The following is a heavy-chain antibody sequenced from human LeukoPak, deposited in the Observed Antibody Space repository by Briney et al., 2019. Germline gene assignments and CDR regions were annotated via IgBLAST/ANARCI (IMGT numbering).Heavy chain of an antibody. J-gene: IGHJ4*02. CDR2: ISGSGDST. Sequence: GGSLRLSCAASGFTFSSYAMSWVRQAPGKGLEWVSAISGSGDSTYYADSVKGRFTISRDNSKNTLYLQMNSLRAEDTAVYYCAKDPRRYYDSSGPFDYWGQGTLVTVSS. CDR3: AKDPRRYYDSSGPFDY. CDR1: GFTFSSYA. V-gene: IGHV3-23*01. D-gene: IGHD3-22*01.